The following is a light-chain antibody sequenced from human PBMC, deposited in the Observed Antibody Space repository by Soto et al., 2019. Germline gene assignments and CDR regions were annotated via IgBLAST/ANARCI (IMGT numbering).Light chain of an antibody. CDR2: AAS. V-gene: IGKV3-20*01. CDR1: QSINNRY. J-gene: IGKJ3*01. CDR3: QQFGSSPGFT. Sequence: EIVLTQSPATLSLSPGERATLSCRASQSINNRYLAWYQQKTGEAPRLLIYAASSRATGIPDTFSGSGSGTAFTLTISRREPEDFAVYYGQQFGSSPGFTFGPGTKVDIK.